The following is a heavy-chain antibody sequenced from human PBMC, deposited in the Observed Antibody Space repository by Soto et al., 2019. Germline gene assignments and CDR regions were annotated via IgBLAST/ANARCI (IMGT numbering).Heavy chain of an antibody. J-gene: IGHJ5*02. CDR2: IYYSGST. CDR1: GGSISSGGYY. Sequence: SETLSLTCTVSGGSISSGGYYWSWIRQHPGKGLEWIGYIYYSGSTYYNPSLKSRVTISVDTSKNQFSLKLSSVTAADTAVYYCARSTTYGSGMGFDPWGQGTLVTVSS. V-gene: IGHV4-31*03. CDR3: ARSTTYGSGMGFDP. D-gene: IGHD3-10*01.